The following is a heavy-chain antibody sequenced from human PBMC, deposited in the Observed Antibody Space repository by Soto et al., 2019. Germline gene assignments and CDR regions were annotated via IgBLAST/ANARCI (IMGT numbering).Heavy chain of an antibody. J-gene: IGHJ5*02. V-gene: IGHV3-33*01. Sequence: QVQLVESGGGVVQPGRSLRLSCAASGFTFSRYGMHWVRQAPGKGLEWVAVLWYDGSNKYYADSVKGRFTISRDNSKNTLYLHMNSLRAEDTAVYYCARGRKILLWFGESHIGVFDPWGQGTLVTVSS. CDR2: LWYDGSNK. CDR3: ARGRKILLWFGESHIGVFDP. D-gene: IGHD3-10*01. CDR1: GFTFSRYG.